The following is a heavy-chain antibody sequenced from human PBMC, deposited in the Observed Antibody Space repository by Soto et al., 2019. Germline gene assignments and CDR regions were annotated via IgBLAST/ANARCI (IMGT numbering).Heavy chain of an antibody. CDR1: GFSFSHYA. CDR3: VSPPSDSSNAFDL. Sequence: QRQLVESGGGVVQPGRSLRLSCAASGFSFSHYAMHWVRQPPGKGLEWVALISYDGDNQYFTDSVRGRFTISRDNSKTTVYLEMNSLRLDDTATYYCVSPPSDSSNAFDLWGQGTLVTVSS. CDR2: ISYDGDNQ. V-gene: IGHV3-30-3*01. D-gene: IGHD3-22*01. J-gene: IGHJ5*02.